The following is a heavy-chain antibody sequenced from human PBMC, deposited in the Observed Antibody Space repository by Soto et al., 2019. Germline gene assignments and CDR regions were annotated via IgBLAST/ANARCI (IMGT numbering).Heavy chain of an antibody. V-gene: IGHV4-30-2*01. Sequence: LSLTCAVSGGSISSGGYSWSWIRQPPGKGLEWIGYIYHSGSTYYNPSLKSRVTISVDRSKNQFSLKLSSVTAADTAVYYCARTAGATDQYYFDYWGQGTLVTVSS. CDR3: ARTAGATDQYYFDY. CDR2: IYHSGST. CDR1: GGSISSGGYS. D-gene: IGHD1-26*01. J-gene: IGHJ4*02.